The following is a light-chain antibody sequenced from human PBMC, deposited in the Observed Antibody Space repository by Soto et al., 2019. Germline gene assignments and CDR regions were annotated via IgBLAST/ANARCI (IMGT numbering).Light chain of an antibody. V-gene: IGKV1-9*01. CDR1: QGISSY. Sequence: DLQLTQSPSFLSASVRDRVTITCRASQGISSYLAWYQQKPGKAPKLLIYSASTLQSGVPSRFSGSGSGTEFTLTISSLQPEDFATYYCQQLNSYPYTFGQGTKLEIK. CDR2: SAS. CDR3: QQLNSYPYT. J-gene: IGKJ2*01.